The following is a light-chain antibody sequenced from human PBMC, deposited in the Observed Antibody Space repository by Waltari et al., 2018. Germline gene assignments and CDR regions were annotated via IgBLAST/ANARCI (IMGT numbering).Light chain of an antibody. Sequence: QSALTQSPSASGSPGQSVTISCPGISSDAGDYNYVSWYQQHPGKAPKVMIYEVSKRPSGVPDRFSGSKSGNTASLTVSGLQAEDEADYYCSSYAGSNNFVVFGGGTKLTVL. CDR2: EVS. J-gene: IGLJ2*01. CDR1: SSDAGDYNY. CDR3: SSYAGSNNFVV. V-gene: IGLV2-8*01.